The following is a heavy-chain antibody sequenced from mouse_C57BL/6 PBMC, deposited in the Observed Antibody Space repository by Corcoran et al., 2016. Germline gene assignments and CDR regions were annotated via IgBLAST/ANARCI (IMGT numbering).Heavy chain of an antibody. J-gene: IGHJ2*01. CDR2: INPNNGGT. Sequence: EVQLQQSGPGLVKTGASVKISCKGYGYTFTDYYMNWVKQSHGKSLEWMGDINPNNGGTSYNQKFKGKATLTVDKSSSTAYMELRSLTSEDSAVYYCASLYYWGHGTPLTVSS. CDR3: ASLYY. V-gene: IGHV1-26*01. CDR1: GYTFTDYY.